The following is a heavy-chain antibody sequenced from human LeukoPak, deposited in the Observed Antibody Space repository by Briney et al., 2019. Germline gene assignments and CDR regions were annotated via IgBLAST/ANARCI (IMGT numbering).Heavy chain of an antibody. CDR1: GGPICIYY. V-gene: IGHV4-4*07. Sequence: SETLSLTCTVSGGPICIYYWSCIRQPAGKGLEWIGRIYTSGSTNYNPSLKSRVTMSVDPSKNQFSLKLSSVTAADTAVYYCARDFRVQRPSHRASRGKTTVTTSGFDYWGQGNLVTVSS. D-gene: IGHD4-17*01. J-gene: IGHJ4*02. CDR3: ARDFRVQRPSHRASRGKTTVTTSGFDY. CDR2: IYTSGST.